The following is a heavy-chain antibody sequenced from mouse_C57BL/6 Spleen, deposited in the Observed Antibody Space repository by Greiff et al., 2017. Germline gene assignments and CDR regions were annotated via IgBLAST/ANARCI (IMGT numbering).Heavy chain of an antibody. CDR2: ISSGSSTI. Sequence: DVMLVESGGGLVKPGGSLKLSCAASGFTFSDYGMHWVRQAPEKGLEWVAYISSGSSTIYYADTVKGRFTISRDNAKNTLFLQMTSLRSEDTAMYYWARPKIYYGNPSYAMDYWGQGTSVTVSS. J-gene: IGHJ4*01. D-gene: IGHD2-1*01. CDR3: ARPKIYYGNPSYAMDY. CDR1: GFTFSDYG. V-gene: IGHV5-17*01.